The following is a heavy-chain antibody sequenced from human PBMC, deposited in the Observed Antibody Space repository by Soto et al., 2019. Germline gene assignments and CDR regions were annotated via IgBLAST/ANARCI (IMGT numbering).Heavy chain of an antibody. CDR1: GGSFSNSG. Sequence: QVQLVQSGPEVTKPGSSVKVSCKASGGSFSNSGISWVRQAPGQGLQWIGGIIPLFGKSDYRQELQGRVTLSTDDSKTTAYMELSSLRSEDSATCFCAKDRAGDMSLWGQGTLVTVSS. D-gene: IGHD2-15*01. V-gene: IGHV1-69*05. J-gene: IGHJ4*02. CDR3: AKDRAGDMSL. CDR2: IIPLFGKS.